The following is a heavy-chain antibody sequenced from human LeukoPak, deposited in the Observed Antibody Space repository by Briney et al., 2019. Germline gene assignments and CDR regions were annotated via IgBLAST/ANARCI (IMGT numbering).Heavy chain of an antibody. CDR2: IYYSEST. J-gene: IGHJ5*02. CDR1: GGSISSYY. CDR3: ARSRDYEYLSWFDP. V-gene: IGHV4-59*08. Sequence: SETLSLTCTVSGGSISSYYWSWIRQPPGKGLEWIGYIYYSESTKYNPSLKSRVTISVDTSKNQFSLKLNSVTAADTAVYYCARSRDYEYLSWFDPWGQGTLVTVSS. D-gene: IGHD3-22*01.